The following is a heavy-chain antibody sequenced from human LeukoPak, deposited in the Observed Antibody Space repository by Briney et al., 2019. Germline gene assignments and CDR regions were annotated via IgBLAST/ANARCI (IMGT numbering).Heavy chain of an antibody. V-gene: IGHV1-69*05. J-gene: IGHJ6*03. CDR1: VGTFSSYA. CDR3: ARASRGSYYYYYMDV. D-gene: IGHD3-16*01. CDR2: IIPIFGTA. Sequence: GASVKVSCKASVGTFSSYAISWVRQAPGQGLEWMRGIIPIFGTANYAQKFQGRVTITTDESTSTAYMELSSLRSEDTAVYFCARASRGSYYYYYMDVWGKGTTVTVSS.